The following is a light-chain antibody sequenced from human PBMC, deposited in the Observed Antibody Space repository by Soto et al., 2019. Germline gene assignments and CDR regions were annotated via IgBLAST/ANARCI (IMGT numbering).Light chain of an antibody. V-gene: IGKV3-20*01. CDR1: RSVSSRY. Sequence: EIVLTQSPGTLSLSPGERATLSCSASRSVSSRYLAWYQQKPGQAPRLLIYGTSTRATGIPDRFSGSGSGTDFALTISRLEPEDFAVYHCHQYGYSPNTFGQGNKLEIK. J-gene: IGKJ2*01. CDR3: HQYGYSPNT. CDR2: GTS.